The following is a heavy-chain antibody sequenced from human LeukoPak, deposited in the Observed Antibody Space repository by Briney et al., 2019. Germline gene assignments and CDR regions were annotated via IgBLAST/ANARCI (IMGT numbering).Heavy chain of an antibody. CDR2: IYNSGST. J-gene: IGHJ4*02. Sequence: SETLSLTCTVSGGSISIYYWSWIRQPPGKGLEWIGYIYNSGSTYYNPSLKSRVTISVDTSKNQFSLNLSSVTAADTAVYYCVRDRELNYWGQGTLVTVSS. CDR1: GGSISIYY. V-gene: IGHV4-59*01. D-gene: IGHD3-10*01. CDR3: VRDRELNY.